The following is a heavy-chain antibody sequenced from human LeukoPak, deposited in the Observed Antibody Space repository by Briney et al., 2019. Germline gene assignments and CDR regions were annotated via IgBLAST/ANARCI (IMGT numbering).Heavy chain of an antibody. CDR3: AKDPGVGYNWFDP. J-gene: IGHJ5*02. Sequence: GGSLRLSCAASGFTFSSYAMSWVRQAPGKGLEWISAISGGGGSTYYADSVKGRFTISRDNSKNTLYLQMNSLRAEDTAVYYCAKDPGVGYNWFDPWGQGTLVTVSS. D-gene: IGHD3-3*01. CDR2: ISGGGGST. V-gene: IGHV3-23*01. CDR1: GFTFSSYA.